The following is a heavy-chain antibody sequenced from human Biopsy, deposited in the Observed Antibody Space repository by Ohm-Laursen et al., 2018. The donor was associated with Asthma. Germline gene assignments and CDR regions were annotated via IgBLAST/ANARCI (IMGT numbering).Heavy chain of an antibody. Sequence: VASVTVSCKASGYTFIGCHIHWMRQAPGQGLEWMGRINPNSGGTNYAQKFQGRVTMTRDTSISTAYMEVSRLRSDDTAMYYCARFIDGTFFVDYWGPGTLVTVSS. V-gene: IGHV1-2*06. CDR3: ARFIDGTFFVDY. CDR2: INPNSGGT. D-gene: IGHD1-7*01. J-gene: IGHJ4*02. CDR1: GYTFIGCH.